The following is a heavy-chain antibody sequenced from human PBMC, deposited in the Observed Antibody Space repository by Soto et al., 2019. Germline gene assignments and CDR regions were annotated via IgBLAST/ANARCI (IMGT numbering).Heavy chain of an antibody. V-gene: IGHV1-8*01. CDR1: GYTFTSYD. CDR2: MNPNSGNT. D-gene: IGHD2-8*01. CDR3: ARGITMVYATPDCFDT. J-gene: IGHJ5*02. Sequence: ASVKVSCKASGYTFTSYDINWVRQATGQGLEWMGWMNPNSGNTGYAQKFQGRVTMTRNTSISTAYMELSSLRSEDTAVYYCARGITMVYATPDCFDTWGQGTLVTVSS.